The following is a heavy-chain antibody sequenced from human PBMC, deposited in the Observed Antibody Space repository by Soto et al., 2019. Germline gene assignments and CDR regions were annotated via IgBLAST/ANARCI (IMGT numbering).Heavy chain of an antibody. D-gene: IGHD3-10*01. CDR3: ARGKITMVRGVKEIGSFDY. J-gene: IGHJ4*02. Sequence: PSETLSLTCTVSGGSISSGGYYWSWIRQHPGKGLEWIGYIYYSGSTYYNPSLKSRVTISVDTSKNQFSLKLSSVTAADTAVYYCARGKITMVRGVKEIGSFDYWGQGTLVTVSS. CDR1: GGSISSGGYY. CDR2: IYYSGST. V-gene: IGHV4-31*03.